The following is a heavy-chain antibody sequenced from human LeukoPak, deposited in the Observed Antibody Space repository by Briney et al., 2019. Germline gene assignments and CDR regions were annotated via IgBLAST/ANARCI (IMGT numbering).Heavy chain of an antibody. CDR3: ARRWNYGRNYYIDV. Sequence: SETLSLTCAVYGGSFSNYYWSWIRQPLGKGLEWIGEINDSGRINYNPSLLSRVTVSVDPSKNQFSLSLTSVTATHTAVYYCARRWNYGRNYYIDVWGKGATVSVSS. J-gene: IGHJ6*03. D-gene: IGHD1-7*01. V-gene: IGHV4-34*01. CDR2: INDSGRI. CDR1: GGSFSNYY.